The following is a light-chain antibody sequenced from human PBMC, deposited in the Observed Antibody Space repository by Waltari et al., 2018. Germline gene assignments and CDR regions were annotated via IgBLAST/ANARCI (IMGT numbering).Light chain of an antibody. CDR1: SGDVGDANY. J-gene: IGLJ2*01. CDR3: CSRAGSSVV. Sequence: QSALTQPRSVSGSPGQSVTLPCTGTSGDVGDANYVSWYQEQPGKAPRLPIYDVSERPSGVPDRFSASKSGNTASLTISGLQAEDEGSYHCCSRAGSSVVFGGGTKLTVL. V-gene: IGLV2-11*01. CDR2: DVS.